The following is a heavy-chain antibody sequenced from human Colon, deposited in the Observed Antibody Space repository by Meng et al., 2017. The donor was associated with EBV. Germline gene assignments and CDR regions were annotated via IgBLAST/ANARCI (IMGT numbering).Heavy chain of an antibody. V-gene: IGHV1-2*02. J-gene: IGHJ4*02. CDR1: GYTCTGYY. Sequence: AEVKRPGASVKVSCKASGYTCTGYYLHWVRQAPGQGLEWMGWINPNSGGTNYAQKFQGRVTMTRDTSISTAYMELSRLRSDDTAIYYCAKVRDISSDSSSYYDYWGQGTLVTVFS. CDR2: INPNSGGT. D-gene: IGHD3-22*01. CDR3: AKVRDISSDSSSYYDY.